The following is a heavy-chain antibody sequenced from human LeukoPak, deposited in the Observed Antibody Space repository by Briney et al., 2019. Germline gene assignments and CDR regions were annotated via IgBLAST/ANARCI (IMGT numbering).Heavy chain of an antibody. Sequence: PGGSLRLSCAASGFTFSTYSMNWVRQAPGKGLEWVSYISSSSATISYADSVKGRFTISRDNAKNSLYLQMNSLRAEDTAVYYCARGAMVVLDWGQGTLVTVSS. CDR1: GFTFSTYS. CDR2: ISSSSATI. J-gene: IGHJ4*02. V-gene: IGHV3-48*01. D-gene: IGHD5-18*01. CDR3: ARGAMVVLD.